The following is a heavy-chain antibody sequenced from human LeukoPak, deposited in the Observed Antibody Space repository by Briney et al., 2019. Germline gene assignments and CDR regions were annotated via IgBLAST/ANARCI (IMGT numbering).Heavy chain of an antibody. D-gene: IGHD6-13*01. J-gene: IGHJ4*02. V-gene: IGHV4-39*01. Sequence: SETLSLTCTVSGGSISSSSYYWGWIRQPPGQGLEWIGSIYYSGSTYYNPSLKSRVTISVDTSKNQFSLKLSSVTAADTAVYYCARQGIAAAGTSSRDYWGQGTLVTVSS. CDR2: IYYSGST. CDR1: GGSISSSSYY. CDR3: ARQGIAAAGTSSRDY.